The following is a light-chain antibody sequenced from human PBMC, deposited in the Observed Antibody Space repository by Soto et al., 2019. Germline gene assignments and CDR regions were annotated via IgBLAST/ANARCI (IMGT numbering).Light chain of an antibody. V-gene: IGLV2-14*01. CDR3: SSYTITTALV. CDR2: EVN. J-gene: IGLJ6*01. Sequence: QSALTQPASVSGSPGQSVTISCTGTNSDIGSYDFVSWYQQRPGKAPKLIISEVNIRPSGISNRFSGSKSGNTASLTISGLQAEDEGNYYCSSYTITTALVFGSGTQLTVL. CDR1: NSDIGSYDF.